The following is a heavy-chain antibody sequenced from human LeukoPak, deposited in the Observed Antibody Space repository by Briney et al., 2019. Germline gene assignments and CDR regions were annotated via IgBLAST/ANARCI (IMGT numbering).Heavy chain of an antibody. CDR1: GYTFTAYY. V-gene: IGHV1-2*02. D-gene: IGHD2-2*01. CDR3: VRDVTSCSSSSCFAGVWFDP. Sequence: GASVKVSCKASGYTFTAYYMHWVRQAPGQALEWTGWINPNTGVTNYAQKFQGRVTMTRDKSISTVYMELSSLRSDDTAVYYCVRDVTSCSSSSCFAGVWFDPWGQGTLVTVSS. CDR2: INPNTGVT. J-gene: IGHJ5*02.